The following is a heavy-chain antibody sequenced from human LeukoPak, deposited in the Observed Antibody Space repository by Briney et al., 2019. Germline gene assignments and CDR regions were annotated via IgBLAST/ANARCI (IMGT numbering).Heavy chain of an antibody. J-gene: IGHJ4*02. Sequence: ASVKVSCKASGYTFTSYGISWVRLAPGQGLEWMGWISPYNGNTNYAQKLQGRVTMTTDTSTSTAYMELRSLRSDDTAVYYCARERGYSGYDSNLSFDYWGQGTLVTVSS. CDR3: ARERGYSGYDSNLSFDY. V-gene: IGHV1-18*01. CDR1: GYTFTSYG. CDR2: ISPYNGNT. D-gene: IGHD5-12*01.